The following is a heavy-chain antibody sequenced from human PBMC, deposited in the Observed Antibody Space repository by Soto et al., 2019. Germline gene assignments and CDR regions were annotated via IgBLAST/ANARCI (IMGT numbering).Heavy chain of an antibody. Sequence: EVQLVESGGGLIQPGGSLRLSCAASGFTVSSHYMSWVRQAPGKGLEWVSVIYSGGSTYYAYSVKGRFTISRDNSKNTLYLQMNSLRAEDTAVYYCARVPIAVAGSWYFDLWGRGTLVTVSS. CDR3: ARVPIAVAGSWYFDL. V-gene: IGHV3-53*01. D-gene: IGHD6-19*01. J-gene: IGHJ2*01. CDR2: IYSGGST. CDR1: GFTVSSHY.